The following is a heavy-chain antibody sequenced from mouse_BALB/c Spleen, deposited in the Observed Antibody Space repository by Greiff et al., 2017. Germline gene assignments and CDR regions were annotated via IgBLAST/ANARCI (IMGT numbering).Heavy chain of an antibody. CDR1: GYTFTSYW. CDR3: ARTMITPWFAY. CDR2: INPSNGRT. J-gene: IGHJ3*01. Sequence: QVQHQQPGAELVKPGASVKLSCKASGYTFTSYWMHWVKQRPGQGLEWIGEINPSNGRTNYNEKFKSKATLTVDKSSSTAYMQLSSLTSEDSAVYYCARTMITPWFAYWGQGTLVTVSA. V-gene: IGHV1S81*02. D-gene: IGHD2-4*01.